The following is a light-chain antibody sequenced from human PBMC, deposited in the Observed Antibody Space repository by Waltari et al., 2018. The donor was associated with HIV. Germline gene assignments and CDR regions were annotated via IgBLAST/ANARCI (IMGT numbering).Light chain of an antibody. J-gene: IGKJ4*01. CDR3: QQASSLPLT. CDR1: QSIGRW. V-gene: IGKV1-12*01. CDR2: AAS. Sequence: DIQMTQSPSSVSASVGVSVTITCRASQSIGRWLVWYQQTPGKAPKLLIYAASTLQTGVPSRFSGSGSGTSFTLTISSLQPEDFATYYCQQASSLPLTFGEGTKVEIK.